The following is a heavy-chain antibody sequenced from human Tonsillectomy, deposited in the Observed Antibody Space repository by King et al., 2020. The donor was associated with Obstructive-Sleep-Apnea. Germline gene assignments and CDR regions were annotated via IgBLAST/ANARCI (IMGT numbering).Heavy chain of an antibody. V-gene: IGHV5-51*01. CDR3: ARPPQTDRRDGYIDY. CDR1: VYSFTNYW. Sequence: QLVQSGTEVKKPGESLKISCKCSVYSFTNYWIGWVRQMPGKGLEWMGIIYLGDSDTRYSPSFQGQGTISADKTSSTAYLQWSSLKASDTAMYYCARPPQTDRRDGYIDYWGQGTLVTVSS. D-gene: IGHD5-24*01. J-gene: IGHJ4*02. CDR2: IYLGDSDT.